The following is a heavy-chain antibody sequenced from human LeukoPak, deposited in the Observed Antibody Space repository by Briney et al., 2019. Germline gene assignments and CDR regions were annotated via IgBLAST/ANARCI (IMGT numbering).Heavy chain of an antibody. Sequence: GRSLRLSCAAAGFTFSSYGIHWVRQAPGKGLEWVAVISYDGSNKYYADSVKGRFAISRDNSKNTLYLQMNSLTIEDTAVYYCATGPGSSSWYLFDYWGQGTLVSVSS. CDR3: ATGPGSSSWYLFDY. CDR2: ISYDGSNK. CDR1: GFTFSSYG. J-gene: IGHJ4*02. D-gene: IGHD6-13*01. V-gene: IGHV3-30*09.